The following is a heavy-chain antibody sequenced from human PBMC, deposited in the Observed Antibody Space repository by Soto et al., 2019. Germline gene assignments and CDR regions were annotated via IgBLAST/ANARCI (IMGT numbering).Heavy chain of an antibody. J-gene: IGHJ4*02. V-gene: IGHV4-39*01. Sequence: SETLSLTCTVSRGSISTSSFFWDWIRQPPGKGLEWIGAIYYSGDAYYNPSLKSRVIISVDTSKNQFSLKMSSVTAADTAFYYCARRWNQAGHFDYWGQGTLVTVSS. CDR1: RGSISTSSFF. CDR3: ARRWNQAGHFDY. CDR2: IYYSGDA. D-gene: IGHD1-1*01.